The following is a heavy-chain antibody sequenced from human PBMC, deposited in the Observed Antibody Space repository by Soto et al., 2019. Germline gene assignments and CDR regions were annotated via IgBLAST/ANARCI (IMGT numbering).Heavy chain of an antibody. Sequence: QVQLQESGPGLVKPSQTLSLTCTVSGGSISSGGYYWSWIRQHPGKGLEWIGYIYYSGSTYYNPSLKGRGTLSVDTSKNQFSLELSSVTAADTAVYYCAGDSGVRDRPFDPWGQGTLVTVSS. CDR1: GGSISSGGYY. J-gene: IGHJ5*02. CDR2: IYYSGST. CDR3: AGDSGVRDRPFDP. V-gene: IGHV4-31*03. D-gene: IGHD6-25*01.